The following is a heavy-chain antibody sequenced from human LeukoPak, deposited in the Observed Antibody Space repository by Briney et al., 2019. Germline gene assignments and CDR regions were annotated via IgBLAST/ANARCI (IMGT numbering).Heavy chain of an antibody. CDR2: INPSGGST. CDR1: GYTFTSYY. Sequence: GASVKVSCTASGYTFTSYYMHWVRQAPGQGLEWMGIINPSGGSTSYAQKFQGRVTMTRDTSTSTVYMELSSLRSEDTAVYYCARAFVHNWFDPWGQGTLVTVSS. CDR3: ARAFVHNWFDP. J-gene: IGHJ5*02. V-gene: IGHV1-46*01.